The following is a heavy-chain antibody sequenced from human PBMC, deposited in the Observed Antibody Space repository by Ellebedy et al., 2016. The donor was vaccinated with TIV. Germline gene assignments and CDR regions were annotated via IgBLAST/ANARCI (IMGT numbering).Heavy chain of an antibody. CDR3: AGYGWPANFDP. J-gene: IGHJ5*02. V-gene: IGHV3-7*01. Sequence: GESLKISXAGPGFIFTNYWMTWVRQAPGKGLVWVANIKEDGSEKYYVDSVKGRFTISRDNAKNSLYLQMNSLRAEDTAVYYCAGYGWPANFDPWGQGILVTVSS. D-gene: IGHD2-15*01. CDR2: IKEDGSEK. CDR1: GFIFTNYW.